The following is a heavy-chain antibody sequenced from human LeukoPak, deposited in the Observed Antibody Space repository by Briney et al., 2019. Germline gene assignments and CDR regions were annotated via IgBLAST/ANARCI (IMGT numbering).Heavy chain of an antibody. CDR3: ARYYDILTGYPFFDY. CDR2: ISYDGSNK. V-gene: IGHV3-30*03. CDR1: GFTFSSYG. Sequence: GGSLRLSCAASGFTFSSYGMHWVRQAPGKGLEWVAVISYDGSNKYYADSVKGRFTISRDNSKNSLYLQMNSLRAEDTAVYYCARYYDILTGYPFFDYWGQGTLVTVSS. D-gene: IGHD3-9*01. J-gene: IGHJ4*02.